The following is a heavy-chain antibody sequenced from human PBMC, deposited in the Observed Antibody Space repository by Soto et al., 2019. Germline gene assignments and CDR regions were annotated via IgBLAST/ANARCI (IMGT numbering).Heavy chain of an antibody. CDR3: ARGREQLVAYGMDV. Sequence: PGGSLRLSCAASGFTFSSYSMNWVRQAPGKGLVWVSSISSSGSYIYYADPVKGRFTISRDNAKTSLYLQMNSLRAEDTAVYYCARGREQLVAYGMDVWGQGTTVTVSS. D-gene: IGHD6-6*01. CDR2: ISSSGSYI. V-gene: IGHV3-21*01. CDR1: GFTFSSYS. J-gene: IGHJ6*02.